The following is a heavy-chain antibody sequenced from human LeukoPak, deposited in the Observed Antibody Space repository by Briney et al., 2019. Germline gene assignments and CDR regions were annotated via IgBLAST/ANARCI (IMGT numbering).Heavy chain of an antibody. CDR1: GFTFSNYY. CDR2: IKHDGSEK. V-gene: IGHV3-7*01. J-gene: IGHJ4*02. CDR3: ARSSCGGDCYLGFDY. Sequence: PGGSLRLSCAASGFTFSNYYMSWARQAPGKGLEWVANIKHDGSEKYYVDSVKGRFTISRDNADNSLYLQMSSLRAEDTAVYYCARSSCGGDCYLGFDYWGQGTLVTVSS. D-gene: IGHD2-21*02.